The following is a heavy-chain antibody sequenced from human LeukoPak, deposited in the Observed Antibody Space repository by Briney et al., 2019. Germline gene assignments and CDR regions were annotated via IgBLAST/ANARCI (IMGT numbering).Heavy chain of an antibody. Sequence: GGSLRLSCAASGFTFSSYEMNWVRQAPGRGLEWVSYISGSGVAMYYADSVKGRFTISRDDAKNSLYLQMNSLRAEDTAVYYCAREDIRLDYFDYWGQGTLVTVSS. D-gene: IGHD6-19*01. CDR1: GFTFSSYE. J-gene: IGHJ4*02. CDR3: AREDIRLDYFDY. CDR2: ISGSGVAM. V-gene: IGHV3-48*03.